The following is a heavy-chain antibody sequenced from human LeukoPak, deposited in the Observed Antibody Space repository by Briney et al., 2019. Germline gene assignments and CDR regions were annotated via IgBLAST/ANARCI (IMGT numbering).Heavy chain of an antibody. J-gene: IGHJ4*02. CDR2: IYYSGST. CDR1: GGSISSGDYY. D-gene: IGHD4-11*01. CDR3: ARDRGLHRIDY. V-gene: IGHV4-30-4*01. Sequence: SQTLSLPCTVSGGSISSGDYYWSWIRQPPGKGLEWIGYIYYSGSTYYNPSLKSRVTISVDTSENQFSLKLSSVTAADTAVYYCARDRGLHRIDYWGQGTLVTVSS.